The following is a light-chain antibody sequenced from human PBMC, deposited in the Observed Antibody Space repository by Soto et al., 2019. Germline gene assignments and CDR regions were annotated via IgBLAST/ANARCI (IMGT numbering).Light chain of an antibody. CDR3: QSYDSSLSGSDVV. V-gene: IGLV1-40*01. Sequence: QSVLTQPPSVSGAPGQRVTISCTGSSSNIGAGYDVHWYQQLPGTAPKLLIYGNSNRPSGVPDRFSGSKSGTSASLAMTGLQAEDEADYYCQSYDSSLSGSDVVFGGGTKVTVL. CDR1: SSNIGAGYD. J-gene: IGLJ2*01. CDR2: GNS.